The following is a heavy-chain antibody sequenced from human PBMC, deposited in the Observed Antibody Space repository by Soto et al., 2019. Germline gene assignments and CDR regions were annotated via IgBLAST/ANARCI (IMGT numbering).Heavy chain of an antibody. D-gene: IGHD3-16*02. CDR3: ARRIVGGVGYFDL. CDR1: GFTFSNYA. CDR2: ISDNGGKT. V-gene: IGHV3-23*01. Sequence: PGRSLRLSCAASGFTFSNYAMRWVRQAPGKGLEWVSSISDNGGKTYYADSVKGRFTISRDNSKSTLYLQMNSLRAEDTALYYCARRIVGGVGYFDLCGGGTLVTVSS. J-gene: IGHJ2*01.